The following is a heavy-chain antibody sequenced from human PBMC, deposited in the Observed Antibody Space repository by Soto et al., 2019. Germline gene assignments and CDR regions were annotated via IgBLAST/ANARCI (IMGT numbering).Heavy chain of an antibody. D-gene: IGHD6-19*01. Sequence: AGSLSLTCAASGFTFSNYDMRWARQVPGKGPEWVSAIGYTGDAYYPGSVRGRFSISSENAKNYLYLRLSALSAGDTAVYYCGRGSSGWYFEFGHWGQGILVTVSS. J-gene: IGHJ4*02. CDR1: GFTFSNYD. V-gene: IGHV3-13*04. CDR2: IGYTGDA. CDR3: GRGSSGWYFEFGH.